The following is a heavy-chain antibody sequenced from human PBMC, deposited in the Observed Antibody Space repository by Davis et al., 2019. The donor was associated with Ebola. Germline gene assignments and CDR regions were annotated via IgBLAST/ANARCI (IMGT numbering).Heavy chain of an antibody. CDR2: PVTTADT. Sequence: GESLKISCAASGFIFSSYVMGSVRQAPGKGLEWVSPPVTTADTYYADSVKGRFTISRDNSKNTLYLQMNGLRVEDTAIYYCAKDTSNIWFDMWGQGTMVTVSS. J-gene: IGHJ3*02. D-gene: IGHD2-2*01. CDR1: GFIFSSYV. CDR3: AKDTSNIWFDM. V-gene: IGHV3-23*01.